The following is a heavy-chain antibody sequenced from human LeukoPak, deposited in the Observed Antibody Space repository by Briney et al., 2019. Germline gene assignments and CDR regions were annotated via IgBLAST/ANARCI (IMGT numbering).Heavy chain of an antibody. CDR1: GFIFTNYA. CDR2: ISGSGVST. CDR3: AKLDNYYDISGYNPPYN. J-gene: IGHJ4*02. V-gene: IGHV3-23*01. Sequence: GGSLRLSCAASGFIFTNYALSWVRQAPGRGLEWVSAISGSGVSTYYADSVKGRFIISRDKSKNTLYLQMNSLRAEDTAVYYCAKLDNYYDISGYNPPYNWGQGTLVTVSS. D-gene: IGHD3-22*01.